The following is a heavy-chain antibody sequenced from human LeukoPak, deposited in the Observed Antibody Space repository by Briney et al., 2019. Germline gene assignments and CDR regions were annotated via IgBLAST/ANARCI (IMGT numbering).Heavy chain of an antibody. V-gene: IGHV1-46*01. CDR1: GGTFSSYA. CDR3: ARTSGWMFDY. CDR2: INPSGGST. J-gene: IGHJ4*02. Sequence: ASVKVSCKASGGTFSSYAISWVRQAPGQGLEWMGIINPSGGSTNYAQKFQGRVTTTRDTSTSTVYMELSSLRSEDTAVYYCARTSGWMFDYWGQGTLVTVSS. D-gene: IGHD6-19*01.